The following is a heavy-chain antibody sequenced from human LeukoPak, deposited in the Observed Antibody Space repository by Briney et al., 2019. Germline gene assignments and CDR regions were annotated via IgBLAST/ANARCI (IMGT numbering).Heavy chain of an antibody. CDR1: GFTFSSYG. V-gene: IGHV3-49*04. CDR3: TRDQTPYY. CDR2: FRSKIFGGTP. Sequence: PGGSLRLSCAASGFTFSSYGMHWVRQAPGKGLEWVGFFRSKIFGGTPEYAASVKGRFTISRDDSKGIAYLQMNSLKTEDTAVYYCTRDQTPYYWGQGTLVTVSS. J-gene: IGHJ4*02.